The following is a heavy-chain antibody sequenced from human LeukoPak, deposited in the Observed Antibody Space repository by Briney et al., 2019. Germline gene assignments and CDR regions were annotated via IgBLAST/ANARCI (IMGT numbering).Heavy chain of an antibody. CDR2: INPSGGST. J-gene: IGHJ4*02. V-gene: IGHV1-46*01. Sequence: ASVKVSCKASGYTFTNYYMHWVRQAPGQGLEWMGIINPSGGSTSYAQGFQGRVTMTRDTSTSTVYMELSSLRSEDTAVYYCARGLGLSGILPAATTFDYWGQGTLVTVSS. D-gene: IGHD2-2*01. CDR3: ARGLGLSGILPAATTFDY. CDR1: GYTFTNYY.